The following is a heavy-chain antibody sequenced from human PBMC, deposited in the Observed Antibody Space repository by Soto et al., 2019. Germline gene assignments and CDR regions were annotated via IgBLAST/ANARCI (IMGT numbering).Heavy chain of an antibody. CDR1: GFTFSSYT. Sequence: EVQLLESGGGLVQPGGSLRLSCAASGFTFSSYTMSWVRQGPGKGLEWVSGISSSGGSTVYADSVKGRFTISRDKCKNTLYLQMNSLRAEDTAVYYWAKGWGDYWGQGTPVTVSS. D-gene: IGHD7-27*01. V-gene: IGHV3-23*01. CDR2: ISSSGGST. CDR3: AKGWGDY. J-gene: IGHJ4*02.